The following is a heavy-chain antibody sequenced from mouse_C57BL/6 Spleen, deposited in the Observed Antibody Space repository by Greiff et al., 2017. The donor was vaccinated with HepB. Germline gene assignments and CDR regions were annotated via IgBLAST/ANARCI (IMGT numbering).Heavy chain of an antibody. CDR1: GYTFTDHT. V-gene: IGHV1-78*01. Sequence: QVQLQQSDAELVKPGASVKISCKVSGYTFTDHTIHWMKQRPEQGLEWIGYIYPRDGSTKYNEKFKGKATLTADKSSSTAYMQLNSLTSEDSAVYFGARWPAGGGIYASWYFDVWGTGTTVTVSS. D-gene: IGHD6-5*01. J-gene: IGHJ1*03. CDR3: ARWPAGGGIYASWYFDV. CDR2: IYPRDGST.